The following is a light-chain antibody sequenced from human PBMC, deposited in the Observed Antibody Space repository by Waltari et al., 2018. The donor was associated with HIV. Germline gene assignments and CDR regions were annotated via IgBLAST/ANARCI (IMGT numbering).Light chain of an antibody. CDR3: LLYGDSPRWT. CDR1: QTINVNF. V-gene: IGKV3-20*01. J-gene: IGKJ1*01. Sequence: NVLTQSPGTLSLSPGESVTLSCRTSQTINVNFLVWYQSKSGQAPRLLFYASSSRAPGIPDRFSATGSDTGSGTDVTLIVDRREPEDFATYYCLLYGDSPRWTFGPGTKV. CDR2: ASS.